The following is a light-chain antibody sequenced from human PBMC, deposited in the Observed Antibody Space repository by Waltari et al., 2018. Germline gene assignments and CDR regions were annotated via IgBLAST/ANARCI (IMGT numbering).Light chain of an antibody. J-gene: IGLJ2*01. V-gene: IGLV1-40*01. CDR3: QSYDSSLDSVV. CDR2: GIS. Sequence: QSVLTQPPSVSGAPGQRVTISCSGSSSNIGAGYDVQWYQQRPGTAPKLLIYGISVRPSGVPNRFSHSKSGASASLAITGLQADDEGHYYCQSYDSSLDSVVFGGGTKLTVL. CDR1: SSNIGAGYD.